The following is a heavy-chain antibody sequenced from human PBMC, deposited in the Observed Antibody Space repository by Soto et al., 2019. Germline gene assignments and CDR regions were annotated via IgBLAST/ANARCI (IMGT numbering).Heavy chain of an antibody. D-gene: IGHD2-21*02. J-gene: IGHJ4*02. CDR1: GDSVSSDDAA. V-gene: IGHV6-1*01. CDR2: TYYRSRWYN. Sequence: PSQTLSLTCAISGDSVSSDDAAWNWLRQSPSRGLEWLGRTYYRSRWYNDYAVSVKSRLAINPDTSKNQFSLQLSSVTPEDTAMYYCARGVTAFDYWGQATLVTV. CDR3: ARGVTAFDY.